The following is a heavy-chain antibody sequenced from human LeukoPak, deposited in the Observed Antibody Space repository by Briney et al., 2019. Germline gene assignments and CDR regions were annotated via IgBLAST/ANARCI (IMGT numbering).Heavy chain of an antibody. CDR3: ARDSRIQLWLN. CDR1: GFTFSSYS. D-gene: IGHD5-18*01. CDR2: ISSSSSYI. J-gene: IGHJ4*02. V-gene: IGHV3-21*01. Sequence: GGSLRLSCAASGFTFSSYSMNWVRQAPGKGLEWVSSISSSSSYIYYADSVKGRFTISRDNAKNSLYLQMNSLRAEDTAVHYCARDSRIQLWLNWGQGTLVTVSS.